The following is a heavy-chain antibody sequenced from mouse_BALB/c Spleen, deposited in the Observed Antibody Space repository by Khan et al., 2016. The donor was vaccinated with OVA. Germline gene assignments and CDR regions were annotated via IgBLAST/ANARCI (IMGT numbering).Heavy chain of an antibody. CDR3: ARSTYYGYYFDY. J-gene: IGHJ2*01. D-gene: IGHD1-1*01. CDR1: GYSITSGYA. CDR2: ISYSGFT. V-gene: IGHV3-2*02. Sequence: EVQLQESGPGLVKPSQSLSLTCTVTGYSITSGYAWNWIRQFPGNKLEWMGYISYSGFTNYNPSLKSRISITRDTSKNQFFLQLSSVTSEDTATYYCARSTYYGYYFDYWGQGATLTVSS.